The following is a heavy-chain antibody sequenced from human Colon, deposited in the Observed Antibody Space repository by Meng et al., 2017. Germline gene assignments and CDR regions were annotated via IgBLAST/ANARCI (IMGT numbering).Heavy chain of an antibody. J-gene: IGHJ4*01. V-gene: IGHV4-61*01. CDR2: IYYSGTT. Sequence: SETLSLTCSVSGDSVSSGSFYWSWIRQPPGKGLEWIGYIYYSGTTNYNPSLTSRGTISVDTSQNQFSLKLSSVTAADTAVYYCARGYYDKSGYYPLGEWGPGNRVTVYS. CDR1: GDSVSSGSFY. D-gene: IGHD3-22*01. CDR3: ARGYYDKSGYYPLGE.